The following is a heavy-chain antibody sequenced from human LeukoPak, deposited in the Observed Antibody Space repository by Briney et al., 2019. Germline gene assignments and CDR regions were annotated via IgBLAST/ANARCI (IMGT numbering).Heavy chain of an antibody. D-gene: IGHD2-15*01. V-gene: IGHV1-69*04. J-gene: IGHJ3*02. CDR3: ARGWDIVVVVAATHDAFDI. Sequence: SVKVSFTASGGTFSIYAISWVRQAPGQGLEWMGRIIPILGIANYAQKFQSRVTITADKSTSTAYMELSSLRSEDTAVYCCARGWDIVVVVAATHDAFDIWGQGTTVTVSS. CDR2: IIPILGIA. CDR1: GGTFSIYA.